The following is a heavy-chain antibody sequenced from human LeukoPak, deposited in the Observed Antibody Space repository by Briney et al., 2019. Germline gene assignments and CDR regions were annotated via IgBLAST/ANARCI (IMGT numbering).Heavy chain of an antibody. V-gene: IGHV1-18*01. J-gene: IGHJ5*02. D-gene: IGHD4-17*01. CDR2: ISAYIGNT. CDR3: ARDDYGDSKGWFDP. Sequence: ASVKVSCKASGYTFTNYGITWVRQAPGQGLEGMGWISAYIGNTNYAQKLQGRVTMTTDTSTSTAYMELRSLRSDDTAVYFCARDDYGDSKGWFDPWGQGTLVTVSS. CDR1: GYTFTNYG.